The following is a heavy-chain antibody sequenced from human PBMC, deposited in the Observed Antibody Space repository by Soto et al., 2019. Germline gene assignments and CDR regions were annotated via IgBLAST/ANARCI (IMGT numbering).Heavy chain of an antibody. V-gene: IGHV4-39*07. CDR2: FFHSGST. J-gene: IGHJ6*02. CDR3: ARVGDGMDV. CDR1: GASISSSTYY. Sequence: SETLSLSCTVSGASISSSTYYWGWSRQPPGRGLEWVANFFHSGSTNYNPSLRSRVTISVDKSKNQFSLKVNSVSAADTAVYYCARVGDGMDVWGQGTTVTVSS.